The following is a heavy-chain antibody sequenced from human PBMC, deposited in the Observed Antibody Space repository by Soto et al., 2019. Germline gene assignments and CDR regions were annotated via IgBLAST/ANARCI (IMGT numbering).Heavy chain of an antibody. D-gene: IGHD6-13*01. J-gene: IGHJ6*03. CDR3: ASLIAAAGTLVGYYYMDV. CDR1: SGSISSSNW. V-gene: IGHV4-4*02. CDR2: IYHSGST. Sequence: SETLSLTCAVSSGSISSSNWWSWVRQPPGKGLEWIGEIYHSGSTNYNPSLKSRVTISVDKSKNQFSLKLSSVTAADTAVYYCASLIAAAGTLVGYYYMDVWGKGTTVTVSS.